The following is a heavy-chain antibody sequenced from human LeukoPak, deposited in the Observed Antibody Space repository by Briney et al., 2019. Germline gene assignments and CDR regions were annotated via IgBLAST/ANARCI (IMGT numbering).Heavy chain of an antibody. CDR2: INPSGGST. D-gene: IGHD6-13*01. CDR3: ARGAAAGRYYYYYYMDV. V-gene: IGHV1-46*01. J-gene: IGHJ6*03. CDR1: GYTFTSYY. Sequence: ASVKVSCKASGYTFTSYYMHWVRQAPGQGLEWMGIINPSGGSTSYAQKFQGRVTITRNTSISTAYMELSSLRSEDTAVYYCARGAAAGRYYYYYYMDVWGKGTTVTVSS.